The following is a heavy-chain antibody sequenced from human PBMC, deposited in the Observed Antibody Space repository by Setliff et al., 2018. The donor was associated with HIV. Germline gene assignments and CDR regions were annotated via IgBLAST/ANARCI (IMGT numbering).Heavy chain of an antibody. CDR3: ARDKSDIVGEVWLDP. V-gene: IGHV1-8*01. Sequence: VASVKVSCKASGYSFTNYDINWVRQAPGHGLEWVGWMSPKSGYADYAQEFQGRVTMTRNTSINTVYMELSSLKSEDTAVYYCARDKSDIVGEVWLDPWGQGTLVTVSS. D-gene: IGHD2-21*01. J-gene: IGHJ5*02. CDR2: MSPKSGYA. CDR1: GYSFTNYD.